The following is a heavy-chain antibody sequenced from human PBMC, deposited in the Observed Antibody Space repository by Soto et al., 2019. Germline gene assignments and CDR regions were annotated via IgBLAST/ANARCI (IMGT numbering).Heavy chain of an antibody. CDR2: INPANGDA. V-gene: IGHV1-2*02. Sequence: SVKVSCKASGYTFSGFYIHWVRQAPGQGLESMGWINPANGDANYAQKFQGRVTMTRDTSTSTAYMELSRLRSDDTAVYYCRVTGISEVDYWGQGTLVTVSS. CDR3: RVTGISEVDY. D-gene: IGHD2-21*02. CDR1: GYTFSGFY. J-gene: IGHJ4*02.